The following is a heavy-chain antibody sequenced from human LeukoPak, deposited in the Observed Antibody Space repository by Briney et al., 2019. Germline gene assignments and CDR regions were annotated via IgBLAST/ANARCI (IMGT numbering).Heavy chain of an antibody. CDR1: GGSISSYY. CDR3: ARRIKAVAGSGGAFDI. V-gene: IGHV4-59*08. Sequence: SETLSLTCTVSGGSISSYYWSWIRQPPGKGLEWIGYIYYSGSTNYNPSLKSRVTISVDTSKNQFSLKLSSVTAADTAVYYCARRIKAVAGSGGAFDIWGQGTMVIVSA. J-gene: IGHJ3*02. D-gene: IGHD6-19*01. CDR2: IYYSGST.